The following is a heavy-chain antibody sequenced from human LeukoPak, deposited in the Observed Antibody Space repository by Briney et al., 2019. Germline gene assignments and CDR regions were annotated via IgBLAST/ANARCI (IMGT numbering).Heavy chain of an antibody. Sequence: GGSLRLSCAASGFTVSSNYMNWVRQAPGKGLEWVSVIYSGGSTHYGDSVKGRFTISRDDSKNTLLLQMNSLRPEDAAVYHCARASGSSLYFDTWGQGTLVTVSS. J-gene: IGHJ4*02. CDR2: IYSGGST. D-gene: IGHD1-26*01. V-gene: IGHV3-53*05. CDR1: GFTVSSNY. CDR3: ARASGSSLYFDT.